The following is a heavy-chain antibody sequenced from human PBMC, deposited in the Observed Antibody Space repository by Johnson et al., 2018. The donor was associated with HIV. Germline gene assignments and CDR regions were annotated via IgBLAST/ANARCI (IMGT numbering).Heavy chain of an antibody. Sequence: QVQLVESGGGVVQPGGSLRLSCAASGFTFSSYGMHWVRQAPGKGLEWVAFIRYDGSNKYYADSVKGRFTISRDNSKNTLYLQMNSLRAEDTAVYYCAKEGGEQLPAAFDIWGQGTMVTVSS. CDR1: GFTFSSYG. CDR2: IRYDGSNK. V-gene: IGHV3-30*02. J-gene: IGHJ3*02. D-gene: IGHD6-6*01. CDR3: AKEGGEQLPAAFDI.